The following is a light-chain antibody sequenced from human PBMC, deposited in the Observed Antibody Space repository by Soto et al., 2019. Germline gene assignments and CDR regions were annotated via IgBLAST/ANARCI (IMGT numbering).Light chain of an antibody. CDR2: YDS. Sequence: SYELTQPPSVSVAPGKTARITCGGNNIGSKSVHWYQQKPGQAPVLVIYYDSDRPSGIPERFSGSNSGNTATLTISRVEAGDEADYYCQVGDTFGTGTKLTVL. J-gene: IGLJ1*01. V-gene: IGLV3-21*04. CDR1: NIGSKS. CDR3: QVGDT.